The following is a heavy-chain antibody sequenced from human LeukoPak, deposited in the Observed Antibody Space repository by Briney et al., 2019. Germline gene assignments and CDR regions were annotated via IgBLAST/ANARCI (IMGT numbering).Heavy chain of an antibody. CDR2: INHSGST. J-gene: IGHJ4*02. CDR1: GGSFSGYY. CDR3: ARGYDFWSGYLD. V-gene: IGHV4-34*01. Sequence: PSETLSLTCAVYGGSFSGYYWSWIRQPPGKGLEWIGEINHSGSTNYNPSLKSRVTIPVDTSKNQFSLKLSSVTAADTAVYYCARGYDFWSGYLDWGQGTLVTVSS. D-gene: IGHD3-3*01.